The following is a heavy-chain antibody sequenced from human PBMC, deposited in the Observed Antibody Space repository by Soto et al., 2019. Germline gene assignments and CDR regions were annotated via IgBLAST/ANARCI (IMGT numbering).Heavy chain of an antibody. CDR1: GFTVSSNY. CDR2: IYSDATT. V-gene: IGHV3-53*02. J-gene: IGHJ4*02. CDR3: AILSN. Sequence: EVQLVETGGGLIQPGGSLRLSCAASGFTVSSNYMTWVRQAPGKGLEWLSIIYSDATTYYADSVKGRFTISRDNFKNTLYLQMNILRAVDTAVYYCAILSNWGQGTLVTVSS. D-gene: IGHD6-6*01.